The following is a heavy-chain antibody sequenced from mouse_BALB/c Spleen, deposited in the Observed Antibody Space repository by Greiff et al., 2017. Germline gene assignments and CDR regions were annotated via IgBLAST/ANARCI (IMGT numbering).Heavy chain of an antibody. D-gene: IGHD2-14*01. CDR2: IDPSDSET. J-gene: IGHJ2*01. V-gene: IGHV1-69*02. Sequence: QVQLQQPGAELVKPGAPVKLSCKASGYTFTSYWMNWVKQRPGRGLEWIGRIDPSDSETHYNQKFKDKATLTVDKSSSTAYIQLSSLTSEDSAVYYCARGDYRYGYFDYWGQGTTLTVSS. CDR1: GYTFTSYW. CDR3: ARGDYRYGYFDY.